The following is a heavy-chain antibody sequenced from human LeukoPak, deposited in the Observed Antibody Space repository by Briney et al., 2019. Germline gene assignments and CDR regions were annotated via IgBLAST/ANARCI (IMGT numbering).Heavy chain of an antibody. CDR1: GGSLSSNTYY. CDR2: IYHSGST. V-gene: IGHV4-39*07. CDR3: AIDRITIFGVVLDY. J-gene: IGHJ4*02. Sequence: SETLSLTCTVSGGSLSSNTYYWGWIRQAPGKGLEWIGSIYHSGSTYYNPSLKSRVTISVDTSKNQFSLKLSSVTAADTAVYYCAIDRITIFGVVLDYWGQGTLVTVSS. D-gene: IGHD3-3*01.